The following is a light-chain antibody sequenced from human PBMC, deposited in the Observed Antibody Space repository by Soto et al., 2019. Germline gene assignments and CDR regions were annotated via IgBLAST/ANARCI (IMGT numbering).Light chain of an antibody. CDR2: RAS. Sequence: DIQMTQSPSTLSASIGDRVTITCRASQSISDWLAWSQQKPGKAPKLLIYRASNLESGVPSRFSGSGSGTEFTLTISSLQPDDFATYYCQQYNGYSRAFGQGTKVEIK. CDR1: QSISDW. CDR3: QQYNGYSRA. V-gene: IGKV1-5*03. J-gene: IGKJ1*01.